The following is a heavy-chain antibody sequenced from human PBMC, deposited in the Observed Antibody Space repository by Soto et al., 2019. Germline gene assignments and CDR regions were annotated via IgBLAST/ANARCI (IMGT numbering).Heavy chain of an antibody. D-gene: IGHD2-2*01. CDR1: GNTLTELS. J-gene: IGHJ6*02. CDR2: FDPEDGET. V-gene: IGHV1-24*01. CDR3: ATVSGYCSSISCFLGGMDV. Sequence: QVQLVQSGAEVKKPGASVKVSCKVSGNTLTELSMHWVRQAPGKGLEWMGGFDPEDGETIYAQKFQGRVTMTEETSTDTAYMELSSLRSEDTAVYYCATVSGYCSSISCFLGGMDVWGQGTTVIVSS.